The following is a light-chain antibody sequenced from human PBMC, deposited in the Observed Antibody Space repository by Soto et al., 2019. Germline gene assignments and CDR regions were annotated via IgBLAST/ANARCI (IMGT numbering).Light chain of an antibody. J-gene: IGKJ4*01. CDR1: QSAGRN. V-gene: IGKV3-15*01. CDR3: QQYNHWPPLT. Sequence: EIGIPQSPATLSVSPGERTTLSCRSSQSAGRNLAWYQHKPGQAPSLLIYGASTRATGIPARFSGSGSGPEVTLTISSLQSEDFAIYSCQQYNHWPPLTFGGGTNVEIK. CDR2: GAS.